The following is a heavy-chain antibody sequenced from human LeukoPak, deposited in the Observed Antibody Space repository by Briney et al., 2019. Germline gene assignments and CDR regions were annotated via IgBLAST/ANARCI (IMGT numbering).Heavy chain of an antibody. CDR1: GYTFTGYY. Sequence: GASVKVSCKASGYTFTGYYMHWVRQAPGQGLEWMGWINPNSGGTNYAQKFQGRVTMTRDTSISTAYMELSRLRSDDTAVYYCARDRHCSSTSCYGEFDPWGQGTLVTVSS. CDR3: ARDRHCSSTSCYGEFDP. V-gene: IGHV1-2*02. J-gene: IGHJ5*02. D-gene: IGHD2-2*01. CDR2: INPNSGGT.